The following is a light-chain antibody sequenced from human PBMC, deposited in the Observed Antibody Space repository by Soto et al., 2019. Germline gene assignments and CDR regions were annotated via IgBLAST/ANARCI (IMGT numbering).Light chain of an antibody. CDR1: QSISSSY. J-gene: IGKJ2*01. CDR3: QQYGSSSYT. V-gene: IGKV3-20*01. CDR2: AAS. Sequence: EIVLTQSPGTLSLSPGERATLSCRASQSISSSYLAWYQQKPGQAPRLLIYAASSRATRIPDRFSGSGSGTDFTLTISRLEPEDFAGYYCQQYGSSSYTFGQGTQLEIK.